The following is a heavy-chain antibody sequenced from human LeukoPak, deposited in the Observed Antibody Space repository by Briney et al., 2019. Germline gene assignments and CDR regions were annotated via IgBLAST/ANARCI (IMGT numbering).Heavy chain of an antibody. J-gene: IGHJ5*02. Sequence: GASVKVSCKASGGTFSSYAISWVRQAPGQGLEWMGWISAYNGNTNYAQKLQGRVTMTTDTSTSTAYMELRSLRSDDTAVYYCARLISLRSGYDILTSWFDPWGQGTLVTVSS. CDR2: ISAYNGNT. CDR3: ARLISLRSGYDILTSWFDP. D-gene: IGHD3-9*01. CDR1: GGTFSSYA. V-gene: IGHV1-18*01.